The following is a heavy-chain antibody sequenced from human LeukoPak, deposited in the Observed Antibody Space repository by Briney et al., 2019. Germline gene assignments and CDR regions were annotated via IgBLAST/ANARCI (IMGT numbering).Heavy chain of an antibody. Sequence: GGSLRLSCAASGFTFSSYWMHWVRQAPGKGLVWVSRINSDGSSTSYADSVTGRFTISRDNAKNTLYLQMNSLRAEDTAVYFCAKRGVVIRVILVGFHKEAYYFDSWGQGALVTVSS. J-gene: IGHJ4*02. CDR2: INSDGSST. CDR3: AKRGVVIRVILVGFHKEAYYFDS. CDR1: GFTFSSYW. V-gene: IGHV3-74*01. D-gene: IGHD3-22*01.